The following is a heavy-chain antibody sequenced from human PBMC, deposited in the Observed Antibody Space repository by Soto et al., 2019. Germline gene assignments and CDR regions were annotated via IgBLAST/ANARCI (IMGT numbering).Heavy chain of an antibody. Sequence: QMQMQESGPRLVKPSETLSLTCTVSGASITESYWSWIRQPPEKGLEWIVYIYFSWVATYNPSLKSRATMSRDTSKSEFSLKLTSVTAADPAIYYCARGDSDLAVSEAAYLGQVTLVTVSS. CDR2: IYFSWVA. J-gene: IGHJ1*01. D-gene: IGHD2-15*01. V-gene: IGHV4-59*01. CDR3: ARGDSDLAVSEAAY. CDR1: GASITESY.